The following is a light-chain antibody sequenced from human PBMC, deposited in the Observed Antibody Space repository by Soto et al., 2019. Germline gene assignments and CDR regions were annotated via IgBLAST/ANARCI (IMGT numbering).Light chain of an antibody. Sequence: QSVLTQPPSASGTPGQRVTISCSGSSSNIGSNTVNWYQQLPGTAPKLLIYSNNQRPSGVPDRFSGSKSGTSASLAISGHQSEDEADYYCAAWDDSLNGVVFGGGTKLTVL. J-gene: IGLJ2*01. V-gene: IGLV1-44*01. CDR3: AAWDDSLNGVV. CDR1: SSNIGSNT. CDR2: SNN.